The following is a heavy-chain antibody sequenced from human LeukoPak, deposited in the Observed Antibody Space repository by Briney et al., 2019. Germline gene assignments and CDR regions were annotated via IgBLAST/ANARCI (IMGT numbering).Heavy chain of an antibody. D-gene: IGHD2-2*01. CDR3: ASSTQYYYYYYMDV. Sequence: SETLSLTCTVSGGSISSSSYYWGWIRQPPGKGLEWIGSIYYSGSTYYNPSLKSRVTISVDTSKNQSSLKLSSVTAADTAVYYCASSTQYYYYYYMDVWGKGTTVTVSS. CDR1: GGSISSSSYY. V-gene: IGHV4-39*01. J-gene: IGHJ6*03. CDR2: IYYSGST.